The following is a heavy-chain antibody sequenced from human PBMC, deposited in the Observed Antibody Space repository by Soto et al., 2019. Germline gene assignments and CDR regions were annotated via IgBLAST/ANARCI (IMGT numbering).Heavy chain of an antibody. Sequence: ASVKVSCKASGGTSSSYAISWVRQAPGQGLEWMGGIIPIFGTANYAQKFQGRVTITADESTSTAYMELSSLRSEDTAVYYCASTPKPRVGPATSYCSGGSCYPSALYYYYGMDVWGQGTTVTVSS. CDR2: IIPIFGTA. CDR3: ASTPKPRVGPATSYCSGGSCYPSALYYYYGMDV. D-gene: IGHD2-15*01. J-gene: IGHJ6*02. V-gene: IGHV1-69*13. CDR1: GGTSSSYA.